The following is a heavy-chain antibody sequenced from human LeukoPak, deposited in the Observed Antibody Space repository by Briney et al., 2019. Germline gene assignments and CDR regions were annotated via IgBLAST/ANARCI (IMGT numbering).Heavy chain of an antibody. D-gene: IGHD6-13*01. CDR1: GGSISSSGYY. CDR3: ARQSSSWYNWFDP. J-gene: IGHJ5*02. V-gene: IGHV4-39*01. Sequence: KASETLSLTCTVSGGSISSSGYYWGWIRQPPGKGLEWIGSIYYSGSTYYNPSLKSRVTVAVDTSKSHFSLKLSSVTAAETAVYYCARQSSSWYNWFDPWGQGSLVTVSS. CDR2: IYYSGST.